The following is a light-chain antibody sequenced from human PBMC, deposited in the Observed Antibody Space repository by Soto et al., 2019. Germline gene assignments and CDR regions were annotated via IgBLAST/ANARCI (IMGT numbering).Light chain of an antibody. CDR1: QSVSSS. J-gene: IGKJ4*01. V-gene: IGKV3-11*01. CDR2: DAS. Sequence: EIVLTQSPGTLSLSPGERATLSCRASQSVSSSLAWYQQKFGQAPRLLIYDASNRATGIPARFSGSGSGTDFTPTISSLEPEDFAVYYCQQRSNWPLTFGGGTKVDIK. CDR3: QQRSNWPLT.